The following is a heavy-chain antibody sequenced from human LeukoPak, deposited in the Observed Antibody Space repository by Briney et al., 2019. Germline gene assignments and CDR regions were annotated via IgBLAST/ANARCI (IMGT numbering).Heavy chain of an antibody. CDR3: AILNGVVTAIQVFMDV. V-gene: IGHV1-69*05. J-gene: IGHJ6*03. D-gene: IGHD2-21*02. CDR2: IIPIFGTA. CDR1: GGTFSSYA. Sequence: SVKVSCKASGGTFSSYAISWVRQAPGQGLEWMGRIIPIFGTANYAQKFQGRVTITMDESTSTAYMELSSLRSEDTAVYYCAILNGVVTAIQVFMDVWGKGTTVTVSS.